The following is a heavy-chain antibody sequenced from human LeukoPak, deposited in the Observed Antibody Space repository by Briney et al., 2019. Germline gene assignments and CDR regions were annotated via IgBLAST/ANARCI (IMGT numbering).Heavy chain of an antibody. CDR2: ISYDGSNK. CDR3: AKEEVVAATAYYFDY. D-gene: IGHD2-15*01. J-gene: IGHJ4*02. Sequence: ARGSLRLSCAASGFTFSSYGMHWVRQAPGEGLEWVAVISYDGSNKYYADSVKGRFTISRDNSKNTLYLQMNSLRAEDTAVYYCAKEEVVAATAYYFDYWGQGTLVTVSS. CDR1: GFTFSSYG. V-gene: IGHV3-30*18.